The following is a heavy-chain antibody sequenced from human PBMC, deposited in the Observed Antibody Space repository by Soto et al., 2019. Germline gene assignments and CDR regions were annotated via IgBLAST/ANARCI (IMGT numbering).Heavy chain of an antibody. V-gene: IGHV4-30-4*01. CDR1: GGSISSGDYY. CDR3: ARAHITMVRGVIIIVGEYAYFGY. J-gene: IGHJ4*02. Sequence: QVQLQESGPGLVKPSQTLSLTCTVSGGSISSGDYYWSWIRQPPGKGLEWIGYIYYSGSPYYNPSLKSRVTISVDTSKNQFSLKLSSVTAADTAVYYCARAHITMVRGVIIIVGEYAYFGYWGQGTLVAVSS. D-gene: IGHD3-10*01. CDR2: IYYSGSP.